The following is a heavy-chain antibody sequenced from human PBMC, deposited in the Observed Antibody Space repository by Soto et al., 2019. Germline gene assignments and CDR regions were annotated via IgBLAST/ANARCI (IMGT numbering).Heavy chain of an antibody. CDR2: IIPILGIA. J-gene: IGHJ4*02. CDR1: GGTFSSYT. D-gene: IGHD4-17*01. CDR3: ARDPDYGEAY. Sequence: QVQLVQSGAEVKKPGSSVKVSCKASGGTFSSYTISWVRQAPGQGLEWMGRIIPILGIANYAQKFQGRVTITADKATSTDYMELSSLRSEDTAVYYCARDPDYGEAYWGQGTLVTVSS. V-gene: IGHV1-69*08.